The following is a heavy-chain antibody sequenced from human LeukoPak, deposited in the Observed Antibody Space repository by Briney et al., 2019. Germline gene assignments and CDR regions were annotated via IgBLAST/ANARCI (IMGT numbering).Heavy chain of an antibody. CDR3: ARVLAVADDDAFDI. V-gene: IGHV4-61*08. CDR1: GGSIRSGDYY. Sequence: SETLSLTCAVSGGSIRSGDYYWSWTRQPPGKGLEWIGHIYYSGSTNYNPSLKSRVTISVDTSKNQFSLKLSSVTAADTAVYYCARVLAVADDDAFDIWAQGTMVTVSS. CDR2: IYYSGST. J-gene: IGHJ3*02. D-gene: IGHD6-19*01.